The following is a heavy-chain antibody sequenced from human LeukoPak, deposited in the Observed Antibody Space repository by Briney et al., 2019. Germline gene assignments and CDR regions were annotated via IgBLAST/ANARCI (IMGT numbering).Heavy chain of an antibody. J-gene: IGHJ4*02. CDR2: ISGSGGST. Sequence: GGSLRLSCAASGFTFSSYAMSWVRQAPGKGLEWVSAISGSGGSTYYADSVKGRFTISRDNSKNTLYLQMSSLRAEDTAVYFCARDLEVATGPDYWGQGTLVTVSS. V-gene: IGHV3-23*01. CDR1: GFTFSSYA. D-gene: IGHD5-12*01. CDR3: ARDLEVATGPDY.